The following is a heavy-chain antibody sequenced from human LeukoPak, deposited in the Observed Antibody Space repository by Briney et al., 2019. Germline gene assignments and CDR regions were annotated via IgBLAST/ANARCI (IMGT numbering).Heavy chain of an antibody. J-gene: IGHJ4*02. CDR1: GFTFSSYG. D-gene: IGHD6-19*01. Sequence: GGSLRLSCAASGFTFSSYGMHWVRQAPGKGLEWVAVISYDGSNKYYADSVKGRFTISRDNSKNTLYLQMNSLRAEDTAVYYCARDRTPPRIAVAGTIDYWGQGTLVTVSS. CDR3: ARDRTPPRIAVAGTIDY. V-gene: IGHV3-30*19. CDR2: ISYDGSNK.